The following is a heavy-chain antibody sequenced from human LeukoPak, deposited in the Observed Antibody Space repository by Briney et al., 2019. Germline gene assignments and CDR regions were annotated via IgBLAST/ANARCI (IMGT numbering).Heavy chain of an antibody. V-gene: IGHV1-2*02. J-gene: IGHJ1*01. CDR1: GYTFAGYY. CDR3: ARERKLWFGELKHRAEYFQH. D-gene: IGHD3-10*01. CDR2: IIPNSGGT. Sequence: ASVKVSCKASGYTFAGYYMHWVRQAPGQGLEWMGWIIPNSGGTNYAQKFQGRVTMTRDTSISTAYMELSRLRSDDTAVYYCARERKLWFGELKHRAEYFQHWGQGTLVTVSS.